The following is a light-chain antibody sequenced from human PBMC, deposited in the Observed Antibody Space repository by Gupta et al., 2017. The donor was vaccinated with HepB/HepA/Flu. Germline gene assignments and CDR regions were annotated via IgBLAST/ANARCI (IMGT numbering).Light chain of an antibody. CDR1: SSDVGAYNS. CDR2: DVS. CDR3: SSYTTSYTQV. Sequence: QSALTQPASVSGSPGQSITLSCTGTSSDVGAYNSVSWYQQHPGKAPKLMIHDVSNRPSGVSNRFSGSKSGNTASLTISGLQAEDEADYYCSSYTTSYTQVFGGGTKLTVL. J-gene: IGLJ2*01. V-gene: IGLV2-14*01.